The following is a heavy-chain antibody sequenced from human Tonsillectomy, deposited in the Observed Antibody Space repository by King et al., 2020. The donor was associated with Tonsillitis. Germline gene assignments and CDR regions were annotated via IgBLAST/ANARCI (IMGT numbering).Heavy chain of an antibody. CDR3: ARVDGVPPAVGSGYFYFYMDV. CDR2: INHSGST. J-gene: IGHJ6*03. CDR1: GGSFSGYY. D-gene: IGHD2-2*01. V-gene: IGHV4-34*01. Sequence: VQLQQWGAGLLKPSETLSLTCAVYGGSFSGYYWTWIRHPPGKGLEWIGEINHSGSTNYNPSLKSRVTISVDTSKNQFSLKLSSVTAADTAIYYCARVDGVPPAVGSGYFYFYMDVWGKGTPVTVSS.